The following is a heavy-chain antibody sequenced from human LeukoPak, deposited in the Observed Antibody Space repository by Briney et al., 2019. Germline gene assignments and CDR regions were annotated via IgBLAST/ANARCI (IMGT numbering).Heavy chain of an antibody. Sequence: PGGSLRLSCAASGFTFSSYEMNGVRQAPGRGLEWVSYISSSGGTIYYADSVKGRFTISRDNAKNSLYLQMNSLRAEDTAVYYCARAVLYYYYGMDVWGQGTTVTVSS. CDR3: ARAVLYYYYGMDV. J-gene: IGHJ6*02. V-gene: IGHV3-48*03. CDR2: ISSSGGTI. CDR1: GFTFSSYE.